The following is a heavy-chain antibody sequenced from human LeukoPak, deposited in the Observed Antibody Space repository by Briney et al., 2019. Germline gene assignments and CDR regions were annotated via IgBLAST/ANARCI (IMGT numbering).Heavy chain of an antibody. CDR2: IWYDGSTQ. D-gene: IGHD3-16*01. CDR3: ARWGPDKRFDY. J-gene: IGHJ4*02. CDR1: GFTFSSYG. V-gene: IGHV3-33*01. Sequence: GGSLRLSCAASGFTFSSYGMPWVRQAPGKGLEWVAVIWYDGSTQYYADSVKGRFTISRDNSKNTLSLQMNSLRVDDTAVYYCARWGPDKRFDYWGQGTLVTVSS.